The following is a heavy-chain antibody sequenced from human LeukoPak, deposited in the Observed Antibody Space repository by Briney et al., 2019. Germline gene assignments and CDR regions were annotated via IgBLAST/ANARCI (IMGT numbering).Heavy chain of an antibody. J-gene: IGHJ1*01. D-gene: IGHD6-6*01. CDR1: GFTFSSYW. Sequence: GGSLRLSCAASGFTFSSYWTSWVRQAPGKGLEWVANIKQDGSEKYYVDSVKGRFTISRDNAKNSLYLQMNSLRAEDTAVYYCARDSSSAYLQHWGQGTLVTVSS. CDR2: IKQDGSEK. V-gene: IGHV3-7*01. CDR3: ARDSSSAYLQH.